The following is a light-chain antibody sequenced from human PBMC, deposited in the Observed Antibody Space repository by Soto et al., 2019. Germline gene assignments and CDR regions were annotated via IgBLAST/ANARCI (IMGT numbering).Light chain of an antibody. Sequence: IVLTQSPGTLSLFPGERATLSCRASQSISSSYLAWYQQKPGQAPRLLIYGASSRATGIPDRFSGAGSATDFTLTISRLEPEDFAVYYCHQYGSAPAWTFGQGTKVEIK. CDR3: HQYGSAPAWT. CDR1: QSISSSY. CDR2: GAS. V-gene: IGKV3-20*01. J-gene: IGKJ1*01.